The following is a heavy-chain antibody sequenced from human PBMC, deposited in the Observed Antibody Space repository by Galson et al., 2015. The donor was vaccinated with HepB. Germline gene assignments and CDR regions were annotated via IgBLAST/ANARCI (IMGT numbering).Heavy chain of an antibody. Sequence: SLRLSCAASGFTLNRYNMHWVRQATGKGLEWVSAIGIAGDPYYRGSVKGRFTISRESAKNSLYLQMNSLRAGDTAVYYCVRGRFNGDTRLADFDNWGQGTLVTVSS. CDR3: VRGRFNGDTRLADFDN. J-gene: IGHJ4*02. CDR1: GFTLNRYN. CDR2: IGIAGDP. D-gene: IGHD4-17*01. V-gene: IGHV3-13*05.